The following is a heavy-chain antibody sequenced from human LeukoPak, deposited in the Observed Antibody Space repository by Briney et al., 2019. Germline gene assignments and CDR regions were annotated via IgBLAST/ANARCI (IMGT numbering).Heavy chain of an antibody. Sequence: ASVKVSRKASGYTFMGHFMHWVRQAPGQGLEWMGFINPSNGGTIYAQKFQGGVTITRDTSIDTVYMDLSSLTSDDTSIYYCAREHVGFDYWGQGALVTVSS. CDR2: INPSNGGT. CDR3: AREHVGFDY. CDR1: GYTFMGHF. D-gene: IGHD3-10*01. J-gene: IGHJ4*02. V-gene: IGHV1-2*02.